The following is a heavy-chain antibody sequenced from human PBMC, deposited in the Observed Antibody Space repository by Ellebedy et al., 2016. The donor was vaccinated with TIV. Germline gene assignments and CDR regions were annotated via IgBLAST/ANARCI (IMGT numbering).Heavy chain of an antibody. V-gene: IGHV3-33*01. CDR2: IWYDGSNK. CDR1: GFTFSSYG. CDR3: ARDYGFGESYYYYGMDV. Sequence: GGSLRLSCAASGFTFSSYGMHWVRQAPGKGLEWVAVIWYDGSNKYYADSVKGRFTISRDNSRNTLYLQMNSLRAEDTAVYYCARDYGFGESYYYYGMDVWGQGTTVTVSS. J-gene: IGHJ6*02. D-gene: IGHD3-10*01.